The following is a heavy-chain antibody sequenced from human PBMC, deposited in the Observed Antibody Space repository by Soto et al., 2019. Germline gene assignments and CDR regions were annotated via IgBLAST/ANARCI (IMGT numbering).Heavy chain of an antibody. Sequence: GGSLRLSCAASGFTFSTYWMGWVRQTPGKGLEWVANINQDGSEKNYVDSVKGRFTIYRDNAKNSLYLQMSSLTAEDSALYYCSRSLNSWGQGNLVTVSS. J-gene: IGHJ4*02. CDR2: INQDGSEK. CDR3: SRSLNS. V-gene: IGHV3-7*01. CDR1: GFTFSTYW.